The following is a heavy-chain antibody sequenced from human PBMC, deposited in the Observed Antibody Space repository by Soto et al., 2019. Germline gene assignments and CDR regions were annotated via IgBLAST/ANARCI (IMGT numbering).Heavy chain of an antibody. CDR3: AREYFLGYCSSTSCHTSPYYYYGMDV. D-gene: IGHD2-2*02. J-gene: IGHJ6*02. Sequence: ALRLSCAASGSTFSSYAMHWVRQAPGKGLEWVAVISYDGSNKYYADSVKGRFTISRDNSKNTLYLQMNSLRAEDTAVYYCAREYFLGYCSSTSCHTSPYYYYGMDVWGQGTTVTVSS. CDR2: ISYDGSNK. CDR1: GSTFSSYA. V-gene: IGHV3-30-3*01.